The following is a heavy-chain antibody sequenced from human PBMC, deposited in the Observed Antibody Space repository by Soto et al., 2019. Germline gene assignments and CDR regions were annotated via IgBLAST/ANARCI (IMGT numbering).Heavy chain of an antibody. V-gene: IGHV3-21*01. J-gene: IGHJ5*02. CDR3: ARLRLLQGNSWGLDL. CDR1: DFTLSSYT. CDR2: ISFSGSHI. D-gene: IGHD6-6*01. Sequence: EVQLVESGGGLVKPGGSLRLSCGATDFTLSSYTIHWFRQAPGKGPEWVAIISFSGSHIDYADSVKGRFTVSRDNAMESVLPAMTSPWDEDMSVYSAARLRLLQGNSWGLDLWGQGT.